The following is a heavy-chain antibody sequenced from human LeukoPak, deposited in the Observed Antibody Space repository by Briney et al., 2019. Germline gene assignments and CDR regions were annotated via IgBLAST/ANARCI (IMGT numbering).Heavy chain of an antibody. CDR1: GFTFRSYS. CDR2: ISSSSSYV. J-gene: IGHJ3*02. V-gene: IGHV3-21*01. Sequence: PGGSLRLSCVGSGFTFRSYSMAWVRQAPGKGLEWVSSISSSSSYVYYEDSVKGRFTVSRDNAQNSLYLQMSNPRAEDTAVYYCAGDLSAHRIANAFDIWGQGTMVTVSS. CDR3: AGDLSAHRIANAFDI. D-gene: IGHD2-21*01.